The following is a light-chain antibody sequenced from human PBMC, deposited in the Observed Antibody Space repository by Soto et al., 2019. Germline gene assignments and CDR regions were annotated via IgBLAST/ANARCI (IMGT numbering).Light chain of an antibody. CDR3: KQYDNWPWT. J-gene: IGKJ1*01. CDR2: GAS. CDR1: QSVSSN. V-gene: IGKV3-15*01. Sequence: EIVMTQSPATLPVSPGERATLSCRASQSVSSNLAWYQQKPGQAPRFFIYGASTRATGVQARFSGSGSGTEFTLTIRSLQSEDFAVYYCKQYDNWPWTFGQGTKVDIK.